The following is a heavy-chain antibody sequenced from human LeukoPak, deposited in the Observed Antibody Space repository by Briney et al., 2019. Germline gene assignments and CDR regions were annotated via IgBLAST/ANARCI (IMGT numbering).Heavy chain of an antibody. V-gene: IGHV3-48*04. CDR1: GFTFSSYS. D-gene: IGHD4-11*01. CDR2: ISSSSSTI. Sequence: GRSLRLSCAASGFTFSSYSMNWARQAPGKGLEWVSYISSSSSTIYYADSVKGRFTISRDNAKNSLYLQMNGLRAEDTAVYYCAREYSDYSNFFDYWGQGTLVTVSS. J-gene: IGHJ4*02. CDR3: AREYSDYSNFFDY.